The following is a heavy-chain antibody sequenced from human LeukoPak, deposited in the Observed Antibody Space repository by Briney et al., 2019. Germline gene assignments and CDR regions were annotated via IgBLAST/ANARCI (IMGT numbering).Heavy chain of an antibody. D-gene: IGHD3-16*02. CDR3: AREIVGTCAFDM. CDR1: GDSVSCNIAA. Sequence: SQALSLSCAVTGDSVSCNIAAWNWISQSPARGLEWLGRTYYRSKWYNDYVVSVTSRIIISSDTSKNQVSLQLNSVAREDTAVYYCAREIVGTCAFDMRAEGTVVTVSS. V-gene: IGHV6-1*01. CDR2: TYYRSKWYN. J-gene: IGHJ3*02.